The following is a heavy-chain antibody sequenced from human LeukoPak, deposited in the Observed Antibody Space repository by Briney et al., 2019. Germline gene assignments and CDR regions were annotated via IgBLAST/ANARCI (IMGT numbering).Heavy chain of an antibody. D-gene: IGHD6-6*01. J-gene: IGHJ4*02. CDR2: INHSGST. Sequence: SETLSLTCAVYGGSFSGYYWSWIRQPPGKGLEWIGEINHSGSTNYNPSLKSRVTISVDTSKSQFSLKLSSVTAADTAVYYCARAVEELVHFDYWGQGTLVTVSS. CDR3: ARAVEELVHFDY. V-gene: IGHV4-34*01. CDR1: GGSFSGYY.